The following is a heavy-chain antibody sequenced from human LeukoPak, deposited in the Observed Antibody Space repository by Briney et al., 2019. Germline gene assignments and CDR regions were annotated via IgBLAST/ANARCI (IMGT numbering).Heavy chain of an antibody. CDR2: IRYDGSNT. V-gene: IGHV3-30*02. CDR3: AKVYATGYSGSYWTFDI. D-gene: IGHD1-26*01. CDR1: GFAFSTYG. Sequence: PGGSPRLSCTASGFAFSTYGMHWVRQAPGKGLEWVTFIRYDGSNTYYADSVKGRFTVSRDNTKNTLYMQMNSLRAEGTAVYYCAKVYATGYSGSYWTFDIWGQGTMVTVSS. J-gene: IGHJ3*02.